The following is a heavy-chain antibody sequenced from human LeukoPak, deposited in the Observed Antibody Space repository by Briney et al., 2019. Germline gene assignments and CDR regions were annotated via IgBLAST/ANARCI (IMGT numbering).Heavy chain of an antibody. CDR3: ARDKDEDYDTSGMSQH. V-gene: IGHV1-18*04. Sequence: ASVKVSCKASGYTFTNFGISWVRQAPGQRPEWMGWISTYNGNTNYAQNLQDRVTLTTDTSTTTAYMELRSLRSDDTAVYYCARDKDEDYDTSGMSQHWGQGTLVTVSS. CDR2: ISTYNGNT. CDR1: GYTFTNFG. J-gene: IGHJ1*01. D-gene: IGHD3-22*01.